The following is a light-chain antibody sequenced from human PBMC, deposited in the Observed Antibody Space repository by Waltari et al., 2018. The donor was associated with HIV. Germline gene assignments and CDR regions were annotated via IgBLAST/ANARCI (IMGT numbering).Light chain of an antibody. CDR1: QSLTIN. V-gene: IGKV3-15*01. CDR2: AAS. Sequence: VMTQSPATLSVSPGERATLSCRASQSLTINLAWYQQKPGQAPRLLIYAASTRATGIPARFTGSGSGTEFTLTISSLQSEDFAFYYCQQYNNWPRTFGQGTKVEIK. J-gene: IGKJ1*01. CDR3: QQYNNWPRT.